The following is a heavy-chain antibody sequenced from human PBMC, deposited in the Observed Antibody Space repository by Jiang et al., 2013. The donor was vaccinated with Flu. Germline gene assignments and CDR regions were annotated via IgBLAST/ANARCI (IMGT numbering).Heavy chain of an antibody. CDR1: GGTFSSYT. J-gene: IGHJ6*02. CDR3: ARDWTQYTNHIGSGWYDMDV. V-gene: IGHV1-69*04. CDR2: IIPILGIA. D-gene: IGHD6-19*01. Sequence: GAEVKKPGSSVKVSCKASGGTFSSYTISWVRQAPGQGLEWMGRIIPILGIANYAQKFQGKVTITADKSTSTAYMELSSLRSEDTAVYYCARDWTQYTNHIGSGWYDMDVWGQGTTGHRLL.